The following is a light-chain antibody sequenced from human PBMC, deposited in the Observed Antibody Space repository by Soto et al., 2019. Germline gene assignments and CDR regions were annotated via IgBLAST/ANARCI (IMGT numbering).Light chain of an antibody. V-gene: IGKV3-15*01. CDR2: DAS. J-gene: IGKJ2*01. CDR1: QSISSK. CDR3: QQYSQWPPYT. Sequence: EIVMTQSPATLSVSPGERASLSCRASQSISSKLAWYQQKPGQAPMLLIYDASTRATDIPARFSGSGSGTEFTLTINSLQSEDFAVYYCQQYSQWPPYTFGQGTKLEIK.